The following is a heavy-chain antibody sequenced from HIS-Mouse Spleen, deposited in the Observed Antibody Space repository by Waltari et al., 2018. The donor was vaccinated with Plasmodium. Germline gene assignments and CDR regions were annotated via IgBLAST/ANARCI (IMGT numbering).Heavy chain of an antibody. CDR2: IKQDRSEK. V-gene: IGHV3-7*01. CDR1: GSTFRSYW. CDR3: ASSWYWYFDL. J-gene: IGHJ2*01. D-gene: IGHD6-13*01. Sequence: ELQLGESGRGLVPRGGSLRLSCVGSGSTFRSYWVSWASQAPGKGLEWVANIKQDRSEKYYVDSVKCRFTISRDNAKNSLYLQMNRLGAEDTAVYYCASSWYWYFDLWGRGTLVTVSS.